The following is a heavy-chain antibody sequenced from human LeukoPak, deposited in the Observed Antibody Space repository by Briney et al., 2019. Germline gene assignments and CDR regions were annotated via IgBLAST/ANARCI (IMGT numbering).Heavy chain of an antibody. V-gene: IGHV1-69*13. Sequence: SVKVSCKASGGTFSNYAINWVRQAPGQGPEWMGGIIPIFVTAHYSQKFQGRVTITADEPTSTAYMELSSLRSEDTAMYYCARGTSGWYSEYWGQGTLVTVSS. CDR2: IIPIFVTA. J-gene: IGHJ4*02. CDR1: GGTFSNYA. CDR3: ARGTSGWYSEY. D-gene: IGHD6-19*01.